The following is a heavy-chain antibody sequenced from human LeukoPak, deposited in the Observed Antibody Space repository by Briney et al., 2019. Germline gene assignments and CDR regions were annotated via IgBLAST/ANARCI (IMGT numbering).Heavy chain of an antibody. V-gene: IGHV3-33*01. J-gene: IGHJ4*02. CDR2: IWYDGSYK. D-gene: IGHD3-10*01. CDR1: GFTFSNYA. CDR3: ARDLGTMVRDPLDY. Sequence: GRSLRLSCAASGFTFSNYAIHWVRQAPGKGLEWVAVIWYDGSYKYYADSVKGRFTISRDNSKNTLYLQMNSLRAEDTALYYCARDLGTMVRDPLDYWGRGTLVTVSS.